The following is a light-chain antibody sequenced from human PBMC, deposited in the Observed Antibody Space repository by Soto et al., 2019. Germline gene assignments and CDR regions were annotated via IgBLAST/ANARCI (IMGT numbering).Light chain of an antibody. Sequence: QSALTQPASVSGSPGQSITISCTGSSSNIGAGYDVHWYQQLPGTAPKLLIYGNSNRPSGVPDRFSGSKSGTSASLAITGLQAEDEADYYCQSYDSSLSGYVFGTGTTVTVL. J-gene: IGLJ1*01. CDR2: GNS. CDR3: QSYDSSLSGYV. CDR1: SSNIGAGYD. V-gene: IGLV1-40*01.